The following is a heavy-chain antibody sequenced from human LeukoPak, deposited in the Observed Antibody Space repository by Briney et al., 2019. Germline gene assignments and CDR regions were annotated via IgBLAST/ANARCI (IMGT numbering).Heavy chain of an antibody. CDR2: ISSSSSTI. V-gene: IGHV3-48*01. CDR1: GFTFSSYS. J-gene: IGHJ4*02. D-gene: IGHD3-3*01. Sequence: GGSLRLSCAASGFTFSSYSMNWVRQAPGKGLEWVSYISSSSSTIYYADSVKGRFTISRDNAKNSLYLQMNSLRAEDTAVYYCARESGYYLDYWGQGTLVTVSS. CDR3: ARESGYYLDY.